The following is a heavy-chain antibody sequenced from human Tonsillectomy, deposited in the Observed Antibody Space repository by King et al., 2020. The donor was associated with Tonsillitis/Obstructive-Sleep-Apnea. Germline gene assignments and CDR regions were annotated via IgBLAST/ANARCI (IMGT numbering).Heavy chain of an antibody. CDR2: IKQDGSEK. V-gene: IGHV3-7*01. D-gene: IGHD2-2*01. CDR1: GFTFSSYW. CDR3: ARGDIVVVPGAIGGGL. J-gene: IGHJ4*02. Sequence: VQLVESGGGLVQPGGSLRLSCAASGFTFSSYWMHWVRQAPGKGLEWVANIKQDGSEKYYVDSVKGRFTISRDNAKNSLYLQMNSLRAEDTAVYYCARGDIVVVPGAIGGGLWGQGTLVTVSS.